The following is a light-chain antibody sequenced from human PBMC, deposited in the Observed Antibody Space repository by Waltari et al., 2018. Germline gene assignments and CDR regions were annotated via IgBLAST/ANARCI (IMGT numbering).Light chain of an antibody. J-gene: IGKJ4*01. Sequence: DIQMTQSPSSVSASVGDRVTITCRTSQDISRWLAWYQQKPGNAPKLLIYAASTLRSGVPSRFSGSGSGTDFTLTISSLQPEDFATYYCQQADSFPPTFGGGTRVEIK. CDR3: QQADSFPPT. V-gene: IGKV1-12*01. CDR1: QDISRW. CDR2: AAS.